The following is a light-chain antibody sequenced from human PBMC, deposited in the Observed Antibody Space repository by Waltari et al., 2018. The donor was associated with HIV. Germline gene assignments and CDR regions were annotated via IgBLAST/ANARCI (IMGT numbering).Light chain of an antibody. CDR3: AAWDASLNAWV. J-gene: IGLJ3*02. CDR1: SSNIGSNI. CDR2: SNN. Sequence: QSVLTQPPSASGTPGQRVSISCSGSSSNIGSNIVNWYQQLPGTAPKLLIDSNNPPASGVPDLVAGAKSGTSASQAISGLQCEDEADYYGAAWDASLNAWVCGGGTKLTVL. V-gene: IGLV1-44*01.